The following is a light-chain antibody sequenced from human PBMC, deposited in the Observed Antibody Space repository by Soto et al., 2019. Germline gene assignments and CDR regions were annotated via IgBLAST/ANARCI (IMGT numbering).Light chain of an antibody. CDR2: WAS. V-gene: IGKV4-1*01. Sequence: DIVMTQSPDSLAVSLGERATINCKSSQSVLYSSNNKNYLAWYQQKPGQPPKLLIYWASTRESGVPDRFSGSGSGTDFTLTISSLQAEDVAVYCCQHYFSTPPYTFGQGTKLDIK. CDR3: QHYFSTPPYT. J-gene: IGKJ2*01. CDR1: QSVLYSSNNKNY.